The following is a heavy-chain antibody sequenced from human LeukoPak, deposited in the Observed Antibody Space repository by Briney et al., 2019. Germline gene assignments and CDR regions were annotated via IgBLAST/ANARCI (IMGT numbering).Heavy chain of an antibody. J-gene: IGHJ4*02. V-gene: IGHV1-2*02. D-gene: IGHD3-22*01. CDR1: GYTFTSYA. CDR2: INPNSGGT. CDR3: ARGDLVITTGCLDY. Sequence: ASVKVSCKASGYTFTSYAMNWVRQAPGQGLEWMGWINPNSGGTNYAQKFQGRVTMTRDTSISTAYMELSRLRSDDTAVYYCARGDLVITTGCLDYWGQGTLVTVSS.